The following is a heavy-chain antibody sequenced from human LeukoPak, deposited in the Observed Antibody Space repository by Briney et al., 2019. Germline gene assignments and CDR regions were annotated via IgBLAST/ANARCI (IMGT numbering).Heavy chain of an antibody. CDR1: GYSFISYD. J-gene: IGHJ6*02. V-gene: IGHV1-8*01. Sequence: ASVKVSCKTSGYSFISYDINWVRHATGQGLEWMGWINPNSGNTGVYTQKFQGRVTITRDTSISTAYLELSNLRSEDTAVYYCARGGTLVRGVTMLSGMDVWGQGSTVTVSS. CDR2: INPNSGNT. D-gene: IGHD3-10*01. CDR3: ARGGTLVRGVTMLSGMDV.